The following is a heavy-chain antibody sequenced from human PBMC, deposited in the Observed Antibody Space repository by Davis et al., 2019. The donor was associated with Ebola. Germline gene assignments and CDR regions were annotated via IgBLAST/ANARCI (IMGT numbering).Heavy chain of an antibody. J-gene: IGHJ5*02. CDR2: INPSGGST. D-gene: IGHD1-1*01. V-gene: IGHV1-46*01. Sequence: ASVKVSCKASGYTFTSYYMHWVRQAPGQGLEWMGIINPSGGSTSYAQKFQGRVTITADESTSTAYMELSSLRSEDTAVYYCARDTTPQNWFDPWGQGTLVTVSS. CDR3: ARDTTPQNWFDP. CDR1: GYTFTSYY.